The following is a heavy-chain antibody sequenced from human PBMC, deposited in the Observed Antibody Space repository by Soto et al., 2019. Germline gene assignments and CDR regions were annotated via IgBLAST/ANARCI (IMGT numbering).Heavy chain of an antibody. CDR1: GFTFSSYG. J-gene: IGHJ4*02. CDR2: ISYDGSNK. CDR3: AKTGWLQGFFDY. V-gene: IGHV3-30*18. D-gene: IGHD5-12*01. Sequence: QVQLVESGGGVVQPGRSLRLSCAASGFTFSSYGMHWVRQAPGKGLEWVAVISYDGSNKYYADSVKGRFTISRDNSKNTRYLQMNSLRAEDTAVYYCAKTGWLQGFFDYWGQGTLVTVSS.